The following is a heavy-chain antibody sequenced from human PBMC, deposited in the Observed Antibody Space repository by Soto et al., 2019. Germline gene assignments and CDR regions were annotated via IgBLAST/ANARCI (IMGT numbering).Heavy chain of an antibody. CDR3: ARAYGDYVFDY. V-gene: IGHV4-59*01. CDR1: GGSISSYY. Sequence: QVQLQESGPGLVKPSETLSLTCTVSGGSISSYYWSWIRQPPGKGLEWIGYIYYSGSTNYNPSLKSRVTISVDTSNNQCSLKLSSVTAADTAVYDCARAYGDYVFDYWGQGTLVTVSS. D-gene: IGHD4-17*01. CDR2: IYYSGST. J-gene: IGHJ4*02.